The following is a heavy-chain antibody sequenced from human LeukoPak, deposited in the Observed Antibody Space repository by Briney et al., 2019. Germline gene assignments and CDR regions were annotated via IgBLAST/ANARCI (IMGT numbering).Heavy chain of an antibody. D-gene: IGHD6-13*01. CDR3: AKGVAAALYFDY. J-gene: IGHJ4*02. CDR2: ISCSGRTI. CDR1: GFTFSDYY. Sequence: GGSLRLSCAASGFTFSDYYMSWIRQAPGKGLEWVSYISCSGRTIYYADSVKGRFTISRDNAKNSLYLQMNSLRAEDTAVYYCAKGVAAALYFDYWGQGTLVTVSS. V-gene: IGHV3-11*01.